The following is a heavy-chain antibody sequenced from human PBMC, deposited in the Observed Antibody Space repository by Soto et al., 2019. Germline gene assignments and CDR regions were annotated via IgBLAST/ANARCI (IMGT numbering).Heavy chain of an antibody. J-gene: IGHJ4*02. D-gene: IGHD4-17*01. V-gene: IGHV4-59*01. CDR3: ARSNRDYGAY. Sequence: PSETLSLSCTVSGDSISSYYWRWIRQPPGKGLEWIGYIYYSGCTNYNPSLKSRVTISVDTSKNQFSLKLSSVTAADTAVYYCARSNRDYGAYWSQGTLVTVSS. CDR2: IYYSGCT. CDR1: GDSISSYY.